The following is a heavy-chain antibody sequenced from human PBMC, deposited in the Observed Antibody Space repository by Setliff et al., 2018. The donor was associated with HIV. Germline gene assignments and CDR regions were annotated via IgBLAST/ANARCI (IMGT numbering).Heavy chain of an antibody. CDR2: IIPMFGIA. J-gene: IGHJ6*03. CDR3: ATAGEMATIGYSYYYMGV. CDR1: GGIIDRYA. V-gene: IGHV1-69*13. Sequence: SVKVSCKASGGIIDRYAISWVRQAPGQGLEWMGGIIPMFGIANYAQKFQGRVTITADESRTTAYLDLNSLRSEDTAVYYCATAGEMATIGYSYYYMGVWGKGTTVTVSS. D-gene: IGHD3-10*01.